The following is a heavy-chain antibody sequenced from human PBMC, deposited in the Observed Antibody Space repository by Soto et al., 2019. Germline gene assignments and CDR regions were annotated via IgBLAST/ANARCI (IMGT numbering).Heavy chain of an antibody. D-gene: IGHD6-19*01. CDR2: ISGSGGST. CDR3: AKEGLAVVKDFDD. Sequence: PVGSVSLSCATSVFTFSSYAMSWVRQSPGKGLEWVSAISGSGGSTYYADSVKGRFTISRDNSKNTLYLQMNSLRAEDTAVYYCAKEGLAVVKDFDDWGQGPLVPVP. CDR1: VFTFSSYA. J-gene: IGHJ4*02. V-gene: IGHV3-23*01.